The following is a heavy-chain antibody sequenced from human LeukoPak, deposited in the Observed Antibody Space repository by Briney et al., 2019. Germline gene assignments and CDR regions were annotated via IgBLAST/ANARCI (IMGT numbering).Heavy chain of an antibody. CDR2: ISGSGGST. J-gene: IGHJ4*02. Sequence: GGSLRLSCAASGFTFSSYAMSWVRQAPGKGLEWVSAISGSGGSTYYADSVKGRFTISRDNSKNTLYLQMNSLRAEDTAVYYCAKIGVVPAAPGGAAAGLFDYWGQGTLVTVSS. V-gene: IGHV3-23*01. CDR3: AKIGVVPAAPGGAAAGLFDY. D-gene: IGHD2-2*01. CDR1: GFTFSSYA.